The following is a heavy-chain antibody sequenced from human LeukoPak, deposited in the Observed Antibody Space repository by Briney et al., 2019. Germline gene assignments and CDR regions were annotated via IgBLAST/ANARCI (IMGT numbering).Heavy chain of an antibody. D-gene: IGHD5-18*01. Sequence: ASVKVSCKASGYTFTSYYMHWVRQVPGQGLEWMGIINPSGGSTSYAQKFQGRVTMTRDTSTSTVYMELSSLRSEDTAVYYCARGTEERDTAMAGGFDYWGQGTLVTVSS. CDR3: ARGTEERDTAMAGGFDY. J-gene: IGHJ4*02. CDR2: INPSGGST. V-gene: IGHV1-46*01. CDR1: GYTFTSYY.